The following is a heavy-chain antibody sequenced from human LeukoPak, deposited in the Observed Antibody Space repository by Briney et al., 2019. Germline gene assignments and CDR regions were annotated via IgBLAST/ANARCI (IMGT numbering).Heavy chain of an antibody. CDR3: AKDEFVASDFTGAFDI. D-gene: IGHD2-8*02. CDR1: GFTFDDYA. J-gene: IGHJ3*02. V-gene: IGHV3-9*03. CDR2: ISWNSGSI. Sequence: PGGSLRLSCAASGFTFDDYAMHWVRQAPGKGLEWVPGISWNSGSIGYADSVKGRFTISRDNAKNSLYLQMNSLRAEDMALYYCAKDEFVASDFTGAFDIWGQGTMVTVSS.